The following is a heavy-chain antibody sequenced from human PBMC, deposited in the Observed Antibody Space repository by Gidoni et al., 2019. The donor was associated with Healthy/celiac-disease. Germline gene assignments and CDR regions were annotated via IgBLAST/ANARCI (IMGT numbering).Heavy chain of an antibody. D-gene: IGHD3-22*01. J-gene: IGHJ4*02. CDR3: ARRSGYYDFDY. CDR2: IYYSGST. V-gene: IGHV4-30-4*01. Sequence: QVQLQESGPGLVKPSQTLSLTCTVSGGSICSVEYYWSWLRQPQGKGLEWIGYIYYSGSTYYNPSLKSRVTISVDTSKNQFSLKLSSVTAADTAVYYCARRSGYYDFDYWGQGTLVTVSS. CDR1: GGSICSVEYY.